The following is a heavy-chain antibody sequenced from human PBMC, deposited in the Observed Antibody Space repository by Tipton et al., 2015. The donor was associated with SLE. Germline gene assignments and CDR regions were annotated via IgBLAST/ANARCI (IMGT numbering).Heavy chain of an antibody. Sequence: TLSLTCTVSGGSINSYYWSWIRQPPGMGLEWVGFAFYSGSTNYNPSLKSRVTLSVDTSQNQSSLKLTSMGAADTAVYYCARERSNDALDIWGQGTMVTVSS. CDR1: GGSINSYY. D-gene: IGHD1-26*01. CDR3: ARERSNDALDI. V-gene: IGHV4-59*01. CDR2: AFYSGST. J-gene: IGHJ3*02.